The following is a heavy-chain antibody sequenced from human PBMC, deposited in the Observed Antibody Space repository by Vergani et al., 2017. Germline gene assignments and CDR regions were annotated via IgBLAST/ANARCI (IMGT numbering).Heavy chain of an antibody. D-gene: IGHD6-19*01. J-gene: IGHJ3*02. CDR2: ISGSGGST. CDR3: ARIRAVAGNHDAFDI. V-gene: IGHV3-23*04. CDR1: GFTFSSYA. Sequence: VQLVESGGGVVQPGRSLRLSCAASGFTFSSYAMSWVRQAPGKGLEWVSAISGSGGSTYYADSVKGRFTISRDNSKNTLYLQMNSLRAEDTAVYYCARIRAVAGNHDAFDIWGQGTMVTVSS.